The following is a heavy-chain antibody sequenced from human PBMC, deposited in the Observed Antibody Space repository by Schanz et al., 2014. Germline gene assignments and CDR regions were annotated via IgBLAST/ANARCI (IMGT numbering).Heavy chain of an antibody. V-gene: IGHV3-48*02. J-gene: IGHJ4*02. Sequence: VQLVESGGGVVQPGRSLRLSCVASGFTFSSYAMHWVRQAPGKGLEWVSYISSSSSTIYYADSVKGRFTISRDNAKNSLYLQMNSLRDEDTAVYYCARGGATRFDYWGQGTLVTVSS. CDR2: ISSSSSTI. CDR1: GFTFSSYA. CDR3: ARGGATRFDY. D-gene: IGHD1-26*01.